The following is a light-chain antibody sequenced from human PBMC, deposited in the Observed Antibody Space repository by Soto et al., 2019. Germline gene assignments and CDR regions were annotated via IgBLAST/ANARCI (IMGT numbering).Light chain of an antibody. Sequence: DIQMTQSPSTLSASVGDRVTITCRASQSISSWLAWYQQKPGKAPKLLIYKASSLESGVPSRFRGSGSGTEFTLTISSLQPDDFATYYCQQYNSYVLTFGGGTKVEIK. CDR1: QSISSW. CDR3: QQYNSYVLT. CDR2: KAS. J-gene: IGKJ4*01. V-gene: IGKV1-5*03.